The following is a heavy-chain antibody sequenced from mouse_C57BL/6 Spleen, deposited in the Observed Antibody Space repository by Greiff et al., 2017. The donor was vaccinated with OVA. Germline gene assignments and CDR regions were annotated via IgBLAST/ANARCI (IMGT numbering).Heavy chain of an antibody. J-gene: IGHJ2*01. V-gene: IGHV5-17*01. CDR1: GFTFSDYG. Sequence: EVKLVESGGGLVKPGGSLKLSCAASGFTFSDYGMHWVRQAPEKGLEWVAYISSGSSTIYYAEPGKGRFTISRDNAKTTLFLQVTSLRSEDTAMYYCARSYYYGSSSYYFDYWGQGTTLTVSS. CDR3: ARSYYYGSSSYYFDY. D-gene: IGHD1-1*01. CDR2: ISSGSSTI.